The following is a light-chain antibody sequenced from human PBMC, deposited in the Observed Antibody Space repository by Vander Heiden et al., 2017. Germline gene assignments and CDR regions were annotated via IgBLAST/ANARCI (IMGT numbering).Light chain of an antibody. CDR1: QGISSY. CDR2: AAS. J-gene: IGKJ4*01. V-gene: IGKV1-8*01. CDR3: QQYYSYPRPT. Sequence: AIRMTQSPSSFSASTGDRVTITCRASQGISSYLAWYQPRPGKAPKLLIYAASTLQSGVPSRFSGSGSGTDFTLTISCLQSEDFATYCCQQYYSYPRPTFGGGTKVEIK.